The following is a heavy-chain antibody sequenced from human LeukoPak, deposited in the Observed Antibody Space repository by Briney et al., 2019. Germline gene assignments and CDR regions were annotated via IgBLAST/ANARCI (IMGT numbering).Heavy chain of an antibody. D-gene: IGHD2-2*01. J-gene: IGHJ6*02. V-gene: IGHV3-21*01. CDR2: ISSSSSYI. CDR1: GFTFSSYS. CDR3: ARDGVQGFVVVPAAKNYYYYGMDV. Sequence: PGGSLRLSCAASGFTFSSYSMNWVRQAPGKGLEWVSSISSSSSYIYYADSVKGRFTISRDNAKNSLYLQMNSLRAEDTAVYYCARDGVQGFVVVPAAKNYYYYGMDVWGQGTTVTVSS.